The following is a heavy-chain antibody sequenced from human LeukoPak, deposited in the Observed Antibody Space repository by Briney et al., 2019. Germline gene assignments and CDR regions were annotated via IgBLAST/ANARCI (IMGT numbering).Heavy chain of an antibody. CDR2: IYTSGST. J-gene: IGHJ4*02. V-gene: IGHV4-4*07. CDR3: AREAMYCSGGSCYPNFDY. Sequence: SETLSLTCTVSGGSISSYYWSRIRQPAGKGLEWIGRIYTSGSTNYNPSLKSRVTMSVDTSKNQFSLKLSSVTAADTAVYYCAREAMYCSGGSCYPNFDYWGQGTLVTVSS. D-gene: IGHD2-15*01. CDR1: GGSISSYY.